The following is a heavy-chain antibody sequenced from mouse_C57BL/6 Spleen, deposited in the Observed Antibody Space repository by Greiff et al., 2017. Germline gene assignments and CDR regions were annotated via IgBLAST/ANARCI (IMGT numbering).Heavy chain of an antibody. J-gene: IGHJ2*01. CDR1: GFTFSSYT. CDR2: ISGGGGNT. Sequence: DVMLVESGGGLVKPGGSLKLSCAASGFTFSSYTMSWVRQTPEKRLEWVATISGGGGNTYYPDSVKGRFTISRDNAKNTLYLQMSSLRSEDTALYYCARHEAFITTVVAYYFDYWGQGTTLTVSS. CDR3: ARHEAFITTVVAYYFDY. D-gene: IGHD1-1*01. V-gene: IGHV5-9*01.